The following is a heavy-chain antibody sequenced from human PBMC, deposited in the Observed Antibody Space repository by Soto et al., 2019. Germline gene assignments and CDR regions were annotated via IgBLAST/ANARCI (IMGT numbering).Heavy chain of an antibody. CDR3: VRSSGTDHFFDS. CDR2: FDPEDDET. Sequence: QVQLVQSGAAVKKPGASVKVSCKVSGHTFIEFSIPWVRQTPGEGLEWLGGFDPEDDETSYARKFQGRVTMTADSPTDTASMEVVSQTSEDTAVYYCVRSSGTDHFFDSWGQGTRVTVSS. CDR1: GHTFIEFS. V-gene: IGHV1-24*01. D-gene: IGHD1-26*01. J-gene: IGHJ4*02.